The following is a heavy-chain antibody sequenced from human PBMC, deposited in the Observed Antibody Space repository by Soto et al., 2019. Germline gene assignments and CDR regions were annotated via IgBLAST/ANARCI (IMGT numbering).Heavy chain of an antibody. CDR3: ARANGGYYDFWSGYRRDYGMDV. V-gene: IGHV1-2*04. CDR1: GYTFTGYY. Sequence: ASVKVSCKASGYTFTGYYMHWVRQAPGQGLEWMGWINPNSGGTNYAQKFQGWVTMTRDTSISTAYMELSRLRSDDKAVYYCARANGGYYDFWSGYRRDYGMDVWGQGTTVTVSS. D-gene: IGHD3-3*01. J-gene: IGHJ6*02. CDR2: INPNSGGT.